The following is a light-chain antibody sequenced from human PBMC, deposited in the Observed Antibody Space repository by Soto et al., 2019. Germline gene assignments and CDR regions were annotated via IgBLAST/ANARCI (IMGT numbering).Light chain of an antibody. CDR1: SSDVGGYNY. CDR2: EVT. V-gene: IGLV2-8*01. CDR3: SSYAASNNFYFV. J-gene: IGLJ3*02. Sequence: QSALTQPPSASGSPGQSVTISCTGTSSDVGGYNYVSWYQQYPGRAPKLMTYEVTKRPSGVPDRFSGFKSGNTASLSVSGLQAEDEADYYCSSYAASNNFYFVFGGGTKLTVL.